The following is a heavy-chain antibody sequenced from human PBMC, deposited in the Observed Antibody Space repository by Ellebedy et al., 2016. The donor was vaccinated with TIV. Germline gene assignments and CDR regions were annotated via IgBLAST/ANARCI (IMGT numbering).Heavy chain of an antibody. CDR2: IRGSGDDA. V-gene: IGHV3-23*01. CDR3: ARDGMNYRFDY. Sequence: GESLKISCAVSGFTFTNYAMSWVRQSPGKGLEWVSAIRGSGDDAYYADSVKGRFAISRDNSKNTLYLQMNSLRPEDTAVYYCARDGMNYRFDYWGQGALVTVSS. J-gene: IGHJ4*02. D-gene: IGHD1-7*01. CDR1: GFTFTNYA.